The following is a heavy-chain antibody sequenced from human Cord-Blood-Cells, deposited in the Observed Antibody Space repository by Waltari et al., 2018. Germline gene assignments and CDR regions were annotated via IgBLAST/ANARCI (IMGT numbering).Heavy chain of an antibody. Sequence: EVQLVESGGGLIQPGGSLRLSCAASGSTVSTNYISWVRQARGKGLEWVSVIYSGGSTYYADSVKGRFTISRDNSKNTLYLQMNSLRAEDTAVYYCARAGYSYGYFDYWGQGTLVTVSS. D-gene: IGHD5-18*01. V-gene: IGHV3-53*01. CDR1: GSTVSTNY. CDR2: IYSGGST. J-gene: IGHJ4*02. CDR3: ARAGYSYGYFDY.